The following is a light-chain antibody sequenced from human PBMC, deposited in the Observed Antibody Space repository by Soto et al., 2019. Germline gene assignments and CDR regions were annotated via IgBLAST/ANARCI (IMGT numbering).Light chain of an antibody. V-gene: IGKV1-5*03. CDR3: QQYGSSSPWT. J-gene: IGKJ1*01. CDR2: KAS. Sequence: DIQMTQSPSTLSASVGDRVTITCRDSQSVGSWLAWYQQKPGKAPKLLIYKASSLESGVPSRFSGSGSGTEFSLTISSLQPDDFASYHCQQYGSSSPWTFGQGTKVEIK. CDR1: QSVGSW.